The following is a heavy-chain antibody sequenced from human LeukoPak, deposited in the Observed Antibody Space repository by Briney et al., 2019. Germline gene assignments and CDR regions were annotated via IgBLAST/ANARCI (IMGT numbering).Heavy chain of an antibody. Sequence: SETLSLTCAVYGGSFSGYYWSWIRQPPGKGLEWIGEINHSGSTNYNPSLKSRVTISVDTSKNQFSLKLSSVTAADTAVYYCARVWSGYLGEYYFDYWGQGTLVTVSS. CDR3: ARVWSGYLGEYYFDY. D-gene: IGHD3-3*01. CDR2: INHSGST. V-gene: IGHV4-34*01. J-gene: IGHJ4*02. CDR1: GGSFSGYY.